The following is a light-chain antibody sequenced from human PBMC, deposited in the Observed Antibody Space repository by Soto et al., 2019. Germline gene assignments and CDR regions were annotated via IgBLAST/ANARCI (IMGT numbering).Light chain of an antibody. CDR3: QQYNNWPRT. CDR1: QSVSSN. Sequence: EIVMTQSPATLSVSPGERATLSCRASQSVSSNLAWYQQKPGQAPSLLIYGASTRATGIPARFSGSGSGTEFTLTIFSLQSEDFAVYYCQQYNNWPRTFGQGTKVEIK. CDR2: GAS. V-gene: IGKV3-15*01. J-gene: IGKJ1*01.